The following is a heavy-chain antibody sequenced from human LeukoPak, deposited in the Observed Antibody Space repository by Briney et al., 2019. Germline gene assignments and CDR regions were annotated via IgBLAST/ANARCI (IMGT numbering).Heavy chain of an antibody. D-gene: IGHD6-13*01. Sequence: GASLRLSCAASEFTFSTYGMHWVGQAPGKGLEWVAVISHDGSHKFYADSVKGRFTISRDNSKSTLYLQMNSLRAEDTAVYYCAKDRYSGLNTIDYWGQGTLVTVSS. V-gene: IGHV3-30*18. J-gene: IGHJ4*02. CDR3: AKDRYSGLNTIDY. CDR1: EFTFSTYG. CDR2: ISHDGSHK.